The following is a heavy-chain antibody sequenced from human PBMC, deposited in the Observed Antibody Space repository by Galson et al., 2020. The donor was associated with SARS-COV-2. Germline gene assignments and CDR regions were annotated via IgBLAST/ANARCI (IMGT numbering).Heavy chain of an antibody. Sequence: AESMTLSSPLYVLTFSSYGMHWVSQAPGKGLEWVAAISYDRSKKNYADSVKGRFTISRDNSMNTVYLQMNSLRAGDTSVYYCAKGVEESRITIFGVVISDWVDPWGQRTLVAVSS. J-gene: IGHJ5*02. CDR3: AKGVEESRITIFGVVISDWVDP. CDR1: VLTFSSYG. V-gene: IGHV3-30*18. CDR2: ISYDRSKK. D-gene: IGHD3-3*01.